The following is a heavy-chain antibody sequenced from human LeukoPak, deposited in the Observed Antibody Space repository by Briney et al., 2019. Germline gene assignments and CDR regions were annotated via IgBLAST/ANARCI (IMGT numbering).Heavy chain of an antibody. CDR2: INSGSTTM. CDR3: ATYGSYSFGPH. J-gene: IGHJ4*02. Sequence: GGSLRLSCAGSGFTFSSFAMNWVRQAPGKGLEWVSYINSGSTTMHYADSVKGRFTISRDNAKNSLYLQMNSLRAEDTAVYYCATYGSYSFGPHWGQGTLVTVSS. V-gene: IGHV3-48*01. CDR1: GFTFSSFA. D-gene: IGHD5-18*01.